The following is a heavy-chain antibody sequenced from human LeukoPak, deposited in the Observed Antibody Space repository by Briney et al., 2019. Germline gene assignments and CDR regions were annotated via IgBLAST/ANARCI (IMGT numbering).Heavy chain of an antibody. CDR3: ARVKASSTSWTFDQ. J-gene: IGHJ4*02. Sequence: PSETLSLTCSVSGGSTNSYYWSWFRQSGGKGLEWIGRIYSSGSTVYNPSLNSQLTMSIDTSKNQFSLTLKSVTATDTAVYYCARVKASSTSWTFDQWGQGALVTVSS. D-gene: IGHD2-2*01. CDR2: IYSSGST. V-gene: IGHV4-4*07. CDR1: GGSTNSYY.